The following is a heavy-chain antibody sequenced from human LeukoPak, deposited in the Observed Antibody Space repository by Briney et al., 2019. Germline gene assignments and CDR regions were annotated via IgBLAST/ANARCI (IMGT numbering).Heavy chain of an antibody. CDR2: IPYSGDI. Sequence: SETLSLTRTVSGGSITSDYWTWIRQPPGKGLEWIGYIPYSGDINYNPSLSSRVTISRDTSTNHFSLNLRSVTAADTAVYYCARERHGHPFDSWGQGALVTVSS. D-gene: IGHD6-25*01. J-gene: IGHJ4*02. CDR1: GGSITSDY. CDR3: ARERHGHPFDS. V-gene: IGHV4-59*01.